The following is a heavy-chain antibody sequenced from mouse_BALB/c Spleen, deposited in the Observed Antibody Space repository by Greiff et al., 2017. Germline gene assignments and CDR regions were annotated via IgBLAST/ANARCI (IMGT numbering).Heavy chain of an antibody. CDR2: ISSGGSYT. V-gene: IGHV5-6*02. Sequence: DVMLVESGGDLVKPGGSLKLSCAASGFTFSSYGMSWVRQTPDKRLEWVATISSGGSYTYYPDSVKGRFTISRDNAKNTLYLQMSSLKSEDTAMYYCARLNGSSYDYAMDYWGQGTSVTVSS. J-gene: IGHJ4*01. CDR3: ARLNGSSYDYAMDY. D-gene: IGHD1-1*01. CDR1: GFTFSSYG.